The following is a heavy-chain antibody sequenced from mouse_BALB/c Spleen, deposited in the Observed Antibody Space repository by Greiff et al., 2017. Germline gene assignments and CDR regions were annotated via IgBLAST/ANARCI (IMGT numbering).Heavy chain of an antibody. CDR2: ISSGSSTI. CDR3: ARSSLRLRNYFDY. V-gene: IGHV5-17*02. J-gene: IGHJ2*01. D-gene: IGHD1-2*01. CDR1: GFTFSSFG. Sequence: EVQVVESGGGLVQPGGSRKLSCAASGFTFSSFGMHWVRQAPEKGLEWVAYISSGSSTIYYADTVKGRFTISRDNPKNTLFLQMTSLRSEDTAMYYCARSSLRLRNYFDYWGQGTTLTVSS.